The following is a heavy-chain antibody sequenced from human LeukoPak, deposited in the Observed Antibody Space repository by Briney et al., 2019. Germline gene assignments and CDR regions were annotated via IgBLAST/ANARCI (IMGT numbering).Heavy chain of an antibody. CDR2: IYYSGST. J-gene: IGHJ5*02. Sequence: SETLSLTCTVSGGSISSGDYYWSWIRQPPGKGLEWIGYIYYSGSTYYNPSLKSRVTISVDTSKNQSSLKLSSVTAADTAVYYCARAVLRFVEWLFALPTDWFDPWGQGTLVTVSS. CDR3: ARAVLRFVEWLFALPTDWFDP. D-gene: IGHD3-3*01. CDR1: GGSISSGDYY. V-gene: IGHV4-30-4*01.